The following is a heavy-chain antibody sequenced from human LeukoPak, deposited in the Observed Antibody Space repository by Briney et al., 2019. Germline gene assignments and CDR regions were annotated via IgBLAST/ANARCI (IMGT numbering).Heavy chain of an antibody. D-gene: IGHD5-18*01. J-gene: IGHJ5*02. CDR1: GGSISNYY. V-gene: IGHV4-59*08. CDR2: IYYSGST. CDR3: ARHPTALVSYGFDP. Sequence: SETLSLTCTASGGSISNYYWSWIRQPPGKGLEWIGYIYYSGSTNYNPSLKSRVTISVDTSKNQFSLKLSSVTAADTAVYYCARHPTALVSYGFDPWGQETLVTVSS.